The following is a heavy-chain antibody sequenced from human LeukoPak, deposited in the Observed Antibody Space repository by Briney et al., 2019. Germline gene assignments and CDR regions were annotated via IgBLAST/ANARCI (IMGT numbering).Heavy chain of an antibody. CDR2: ISYDGSNR. Sequence: QPGGSLRLSCAASGFTFSSYGMHWVRQAPGKGLEWVAVISYDGSNRYYADSVKGRFTISRDTSKNTLYLQMNSLRAEDTAVYYCARPLSVSGSYYGGYWGQGTLVTVSS. CDR3: ARPLSVSGSYYGGY. J-gene: IGHJ4*02. CDR1: GFTFSSYG. V-gene: IGHV3-30*03. D-gene: IGHD1-26*01.